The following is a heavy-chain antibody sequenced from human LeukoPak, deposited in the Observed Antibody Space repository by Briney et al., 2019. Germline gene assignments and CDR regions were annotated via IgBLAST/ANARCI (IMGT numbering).Heavy chain of an antibody. Sequence: PGGSLRLSCAASGFTFTNYYMHWVRQVPGKGLAWVSHINTDGSKTTYADSVKGRFTIFRDNAKNTIYLQMDSLRVEDTAVYYCAREAPYDYDRSGDYRPFDYWGQGTLVTVSS. CDR3: AREAPYDYDRSGDYRPFDY. CDR1: GFTFTNYY. CDR2: INTDGSKT. J-gene: IGHJ4*02. D-gene: IGHD3-22*01. V-gene: IGHV3-74*01.